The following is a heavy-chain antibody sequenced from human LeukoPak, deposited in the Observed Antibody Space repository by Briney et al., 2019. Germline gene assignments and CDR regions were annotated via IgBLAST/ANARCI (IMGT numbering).Heavy chain of an antibody. CDR3: ARGEYCSSTSCYVRWFDP. CDR1: GGSFSGYY. Sequence: PSETLSLTCAVYGGSFSGYYWSWVPQPPGKGLEWIGEINHSGSTNYNPSLKSRVTISVDTSKNQFSLKLSSVTAADTAVYYCARGEYCSSTSCYVRWFDPWGQGTLVTVSS. D-gene: IGHD2-2*01. J-gene: IGHJ5*02. V-gene: IGHV4-34*01. CDR2: INHSGST.